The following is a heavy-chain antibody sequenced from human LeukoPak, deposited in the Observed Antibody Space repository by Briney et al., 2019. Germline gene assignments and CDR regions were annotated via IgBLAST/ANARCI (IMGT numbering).Heavy chain of an antibody. Sequence: SETLSLTCTVSGGSISSYYWTWIRQPPGKGLEWIGSIYTSGSTNYNPSLKSRVTISVDTSKNQFSLKLSSVTAADTAVYYCARHGVTLEMATIEYYFDYWGQGTLVTVSS. D-gene: IGHD5-24*01. J-gene: IGHJ4*02. V-gene: IGHV4-4*09. CDR1: GGSISSYY. CDR3: ARHGVTLEMATIEYYFDY. CDR2: IYTSGST.